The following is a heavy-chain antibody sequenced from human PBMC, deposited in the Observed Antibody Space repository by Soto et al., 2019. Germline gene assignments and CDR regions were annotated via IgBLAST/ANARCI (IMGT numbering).Heavy chain of an antibody. J-gene: IGHJ4*02. D-gene: IGHD3-10*01. CDR1: GGSISSYY. CDR2: IYYSGST. V-gene: IGHV4-59*08. Sequence: PSETLSLTCTVSGGSISSYYWSWIRQPPGKGLEWIGYIYYSGSTNYNPSLKSRVTISVDTSKNQFSLKLSSVTAADTAVYYCARHIGGRLTMVRGVIPNYFDYWGQGTLVIVSS. CDR3: ARHIGGRLTMVRGVIPNYFDY.